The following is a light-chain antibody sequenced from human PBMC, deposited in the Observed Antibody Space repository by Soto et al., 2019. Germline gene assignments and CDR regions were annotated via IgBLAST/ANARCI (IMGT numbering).Light chain of an antibody. J-gene: IGLJ1*01. V-gene: IGLV2-14*01. Sequence: QSALTKPASVSGSPGQSITISCTGTSSDVGGYNYVAWYQQHPGKAPKILLSEVNKRPSGVSNRFSGSKSGNTASLTISGLQAEDEADYYCSSYTSSTVYVFGTGTKLTVL. CDR1: SSDVGGYNY. CDR3: SSYTSSTVYV. CDR2: EVN.